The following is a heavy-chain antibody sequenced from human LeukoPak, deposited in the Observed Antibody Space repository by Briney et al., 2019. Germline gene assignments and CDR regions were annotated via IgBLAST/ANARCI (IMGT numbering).Heavy chain of an antibody. D-gene: IGHD3-22*01. CDR2: IIPIFGTA. Sequence: SVKVSCKASGGTFSSYAISWVRQAPGQGLEWMGRIIPIFGTANYAQKFQGRVTITTDESTSTAYMELSRLRSEDTAVYYCAGTYYYDSSGYYIFDYWGQGTLVTVSS. V-gene: IGHV1-69*05. J-gene: IGHJ4*02. CDR3: AGTYYYDSSGYYIFDY. CDR1: GGTFSSYA.